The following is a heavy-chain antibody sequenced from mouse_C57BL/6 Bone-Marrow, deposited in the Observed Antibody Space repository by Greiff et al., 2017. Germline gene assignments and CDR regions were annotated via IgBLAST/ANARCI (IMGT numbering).Heavy chain of an antibody. CDR2: IHPNSGST. V-gene: IGHV1-64*01. J-gene: IGHJ2*01. CDR3: ARERVLQLDFDY. D-gene: IGHD1-1*01. Sequence: QVQLKQPGAELVKPGASVKLSCKASGYTFTSYWMHWVKQRPGQGLEWIGMIHPNSGSTNYNEKFKSKATLTVDKSSSTAYMQLSSLTSEDSAVYYCARERVLQLDFDYWGQGTTLTVSS. CDR1: GYTFTSYW.